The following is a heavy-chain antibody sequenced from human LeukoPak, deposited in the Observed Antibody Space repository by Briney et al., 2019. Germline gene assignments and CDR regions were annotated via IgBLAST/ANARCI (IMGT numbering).Heavy chain of an antibody. CDR2: IYDSGSA. Sequence: SETLSLTCAVSGRSISRYYWSWIRQPPAKGLEWIAYIYDSGSANYSPSLKSRDTISVDTYKNQCSLKLSSVTAADTAVYYCARRRGVYNAFDYWGQGTLVTVSS. CDR1: GRSISRYY. D-gene: IGHD1-1*01. V-gene: IGHV4-59*01. J-gene: IGHJ4*02. CDR3: ARRRGVYNAFDY.